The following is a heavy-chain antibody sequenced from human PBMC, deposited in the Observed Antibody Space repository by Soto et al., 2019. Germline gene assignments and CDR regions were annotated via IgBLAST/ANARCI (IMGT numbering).Heavy chain of an antibody. J-gene: IGHJ5*02. CDR3: ARAVRYCISTSCWFDP. D-gene: IGHD2-2*01. CDR1: GYSFTSYW. Sequence: GESLKISCKGSGYSFTSYWIGWVRQMPGKGLEWMGIIYPGDSDTRYSPSFQGQVTISADKSISTAYLQWSSLKASDTAMYYCARAVRYCISTSCWFDPWGQGTLVTVSS. V-gene: IGHV5-51*01. CDR2: IYPGDSDT.